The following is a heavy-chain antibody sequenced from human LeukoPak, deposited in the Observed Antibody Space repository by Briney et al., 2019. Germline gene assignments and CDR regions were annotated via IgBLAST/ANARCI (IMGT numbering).Heavy chain of an antibody. CDR1: GFTFSSYG. CDR3: AKGAGYCSGGSCSKWDNWFGP. J-gene: IGHJ5*02. V-gene: IGHV3-30*02. D-gene: IGHD2-15*01. Sequence: GGSLRLSCAASGFTFSSYGMHWVRQAPGKGLEWVAFIRYDGSNKYYADSVKGRFTISRDNSKNTLYLQMNSLRAEDTAVYYCAKGAGYCSGGSCSKWDNWFGPWGQGTLVTVSS. CDR2: IRYDGSNK.